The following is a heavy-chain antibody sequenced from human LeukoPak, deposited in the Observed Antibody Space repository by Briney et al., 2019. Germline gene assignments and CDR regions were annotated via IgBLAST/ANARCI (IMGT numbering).Heavy chain of an antibody. CDR3: AREFRSSWYQAFDI. Sequence: GGSLRLSCAASGFTFSSYSMNWVRQAPGKGLEWVSSISSSSYIYYADSVKGRFTISRDNAKNSLYLQTNSLRAEDTAVYYCAREFRSSWYQAFDIWGQGTMVTVSS. J-gene: IGHJ3*02. CDR1: GFTFSSYS. CDR2: ISSSSYI. V-gene: IGHV3-21*01. D-gene: IGHD6-13*01.